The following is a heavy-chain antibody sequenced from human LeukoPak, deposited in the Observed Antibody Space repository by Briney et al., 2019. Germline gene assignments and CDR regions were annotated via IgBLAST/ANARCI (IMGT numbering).Heavy chain of an antibody. CDR1: GFTFSSSV. CDR2: IGPGGGGT. CDR3: ARESRAGYDYVWESYRYTGLDY. D-gene: IGHD3-16*02. Sequence: GGSLRLSCAASGFTFSSSVMTWVRQAPGKGLEWVSVIGPGGGGTYYADSVKGRFTISRDNAKNSLYLQMNSLRAEDTAVYYCARESRAGYDYVWESYRYTGLDYWGQGTLVTVSS. V-gene: IGHV3-23*01. J-gene: IGHJ4*02.